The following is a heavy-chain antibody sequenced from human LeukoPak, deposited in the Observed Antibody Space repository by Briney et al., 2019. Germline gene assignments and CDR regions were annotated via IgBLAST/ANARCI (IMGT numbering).Heavy chain of an antibody. CDR1: GNSISSFF. CDR3: ARELPPVVKYYFDF. Sequence: SETLSLTCTVSGNSISSFFWSWIRQPPGKGLEWIGSMHYSGDSKYNPSLRSRVSLSIDTSKQQFSLRLSSVTAADTAVYYCARELPPVVKYYFDFWGQGTLVTVSS. J-gene: IGHJ4*02. CDR2: MHYSGDS. V-gene: IGHV4-59*01. D-gene: IGHD3-22*01.